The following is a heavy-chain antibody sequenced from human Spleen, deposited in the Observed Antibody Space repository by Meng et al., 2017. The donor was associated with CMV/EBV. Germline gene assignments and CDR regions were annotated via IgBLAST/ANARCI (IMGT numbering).Heavy chain of an antibody. CDR1: GYTFTGYY. CDR3: AREGEGITMIVAQNWFDP. V-gene: IGHV1-2*02. CDR2: LNPHSGGT. Sequence: ASVQVSFKASGYTFTGYYRHWVRQAPGQGLAWMGWLNPHSGGTDYAQKFQGRVTMTRDTSISTAYMELSRLRSDHTAVYYCAREGEGITMIVAQNWFDPWGQGTLVTVSS. J-gene: IGHJ5*02. D-gene: IGHD3-22*01.